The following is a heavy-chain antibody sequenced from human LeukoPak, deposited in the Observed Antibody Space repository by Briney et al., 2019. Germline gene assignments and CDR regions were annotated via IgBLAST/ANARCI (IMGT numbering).Heavy chain of an antibody. Sequence: PGGSLRLSRAASGFTFSSYAMSWVRQAPGKGLEWVSAISGSGGSTYYADSVKGRFTISRDNSKNTLYLQMNSLRAEDTAVYYCAKDHGRWLLTYYYYGMDVWGQGTTVTVSS. CDR1: GFTFSSYA. V-gene: IGHV3-23*01. D-gene: IGHD3-22*01. CDR3: AKDHGRWLLTYYYYGMDV. J-gene: IGHJ6*02. CDR2: ISGSGGST.